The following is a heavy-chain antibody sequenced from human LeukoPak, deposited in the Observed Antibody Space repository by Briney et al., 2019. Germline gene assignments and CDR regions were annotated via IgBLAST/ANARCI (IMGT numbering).Heavy chain of an antibody. V-gene: IGHV3-7*05. Sequence: PGGSLRLSCAASGFTFSSYSMSWVRQAPGKGLEWVAIIKQDGSEKYYVDSVKGRFTISRDNAKNSLYLQMNSLRAEDTAVYSCARDPGARMLDYWGQGTLVTVSS. J-gene: IGHJ4*02. CDR2: IKQDGSEK. D-gene: IGHD3-10*01. CDR3: ARDPGARMLDY. CDR1: GFTFSSYS.